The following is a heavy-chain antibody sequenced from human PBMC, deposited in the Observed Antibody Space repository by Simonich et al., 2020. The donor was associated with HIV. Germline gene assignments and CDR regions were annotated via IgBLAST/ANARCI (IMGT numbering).Heavy chain of an antibody. D-gene: IGHD2-2*01. J-gene: IGHJ4*02. CDR2: ISSSSSYI. Sequence: EVQLVESGGGLVKPGGSLRLSCAASGFTFSSYSMNWVRQAPGKGLGWVSSISSSSSYIYYADSVKGRFTISRDNAKNSRYLQMNSLRAEDTAVYYCARDGRKGSSTSCSDYWGQGTLVTVSS. CDR3: ARDGRKGSSTSCSDY. CDR1: GFTFSSYS. V-gene: IGHV3-21*01.